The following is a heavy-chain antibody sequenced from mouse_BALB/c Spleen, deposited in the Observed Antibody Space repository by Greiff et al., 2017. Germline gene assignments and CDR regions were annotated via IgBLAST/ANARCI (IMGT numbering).Heavy chain of an antibody. CDR2: IDPANGNT. V-gene: IGHV14-3*02. CDR3: ASRPYGSIPFDY. J-gene: IGHJ2*01. D-gene: IGHD1-1*01. Sequence: EVQLVESGAELVKPGASVKLSCTASGFNIKDTYMHWVKQRPEQGLEWIGRIDPANGNTKYDPKFQGKATITADTSSNTAYLQLSSLTSEDTAVYYCASRPYGSIPFDYWGQGTTLTVSS. CDR1: GFNIKDTY.